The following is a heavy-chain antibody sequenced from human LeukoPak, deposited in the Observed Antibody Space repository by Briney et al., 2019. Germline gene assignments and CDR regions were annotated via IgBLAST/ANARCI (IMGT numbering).Heavy chain of an antibody. CDR1: GFTFSSYA. V-gene: IGHV3-23*01. J-gene: IGHJ4*02. Sequence: GGSMRLSCAASGFTFSSYAMSRVRQAPGKGLEWVSIISGDGGRTYYADSVKGRFTISRDNSKNTLYLQMNSLRTDDTAVYYCAKDRRGRGVNPRGLFDYWGQGTLVTVSS. D-gene: IGHD3-10*01. CDR3: AKDRRGRGVNPRGLFDY. CDR2: ISGDGGRT.